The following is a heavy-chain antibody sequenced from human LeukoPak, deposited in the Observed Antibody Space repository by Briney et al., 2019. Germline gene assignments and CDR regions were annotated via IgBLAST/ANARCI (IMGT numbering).Heavy chain of an antibody. V-gene: IGHV3-21*01. Sequence: GGSLRLSCAASGFTFNDYAMHWVRQAPGKGLEWVSSISSSSSYIYYADSVKGRFTISRDNAKNSLYLQMNSLRAEDTAVYYCARDLGRITMIVGIWGQGTMVTVSS. J-gene: IGHJ3*02. D-gene: IGHD3-22*01. CDR2: ISSSSSYI. CDR1: GFTFNDYA. CDR3: ARDLGRITMIVGI.